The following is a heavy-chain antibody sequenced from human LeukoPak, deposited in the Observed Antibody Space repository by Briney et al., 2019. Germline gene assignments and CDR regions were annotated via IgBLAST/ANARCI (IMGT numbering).Heavy chain of an antibody. Sequence: GWSLRLSCAASGFTFSSYSMNWVRQAPGKGLECVAVISYDGSNAYYADSVKGRFTISRDNSQSTLSLQMSSLGVEDTAVYYCAKERCSGSACYIFDSWGQGTLVIVSA. CDR1: GFTFSSYS. J-gene: IGHJ4*02. CDR3: AKERCSGSACYIFDS. CDR2: ISYDGSNA. V-gene: IGHV3-30*18. D-gene: IGHD2-15*01.